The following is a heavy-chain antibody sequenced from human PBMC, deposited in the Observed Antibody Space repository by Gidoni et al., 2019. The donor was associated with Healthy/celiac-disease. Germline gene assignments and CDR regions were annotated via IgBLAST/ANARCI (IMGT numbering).Heavy chain of an antibody. CDR2: IYYSGST. CDR3: ARNPYSTYFDY. D-gene: IGHD6-13*01. J-gene: IGHJ4*02. CDR1: GGSISSYY. V-gene: IGHV4-59*01. Sequence: QVQLQESGPGLAKPSETLSLTCTVPGGSISSYYWRWIRQPPGKGLEWIGYIYYSGSTNYNPSLKSRVTISVDTSKNQFSLKLSSVTAADTAVYYCARNPYSTYFDYWGQGTLVTVSS.